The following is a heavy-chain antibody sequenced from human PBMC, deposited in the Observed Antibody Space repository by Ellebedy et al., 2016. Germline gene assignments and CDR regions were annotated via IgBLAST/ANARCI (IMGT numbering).Heavy chain of an antibody. Sequence: SETLSLTCTVSGGSISSYYWSWIRQSPGKGLEWIGYIQYSGNPDYNPSLKSRATMSLDTSKNQFSLRVRSVTAADTAVYYCARRKITIFGVTDAFDIWGQGTVVTVSS. CDR2: IQYSGNP. CDR1: GGSISSYY. V-gene: IGHV4-59*08. D-gene: IGHD3-3*01. CDR3: ARRKITIFGVTDAFDI. J-gene: IGHJ3*02.